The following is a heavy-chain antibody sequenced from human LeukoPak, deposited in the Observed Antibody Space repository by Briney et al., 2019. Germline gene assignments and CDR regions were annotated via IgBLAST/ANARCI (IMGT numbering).Heavy chain of an antibody. CDR2: IDHRGSS. CDR3: ATRSSTLAAARCFDD. CDR1: GESFSAYF. V-gene: IGHV4-34*01. J-gene: IGHJ4*03. D-gene: IGHD6-6*01. Sequence: PSETLSLTCAVHGESFSAYFWSWIRQVPGQGMERIGEIDHRGSSNYNPPLKSRATISVDTSKNHFSLSLTSVTAADTAVYYCATRSSTLAAARCFDDWGQGTVVTVSS.